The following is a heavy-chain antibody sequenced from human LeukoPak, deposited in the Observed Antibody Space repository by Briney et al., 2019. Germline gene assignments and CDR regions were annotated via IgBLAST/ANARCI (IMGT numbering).Heavy chain of an antibody. V-gene: IGHV4-34*01. D-gene: IGHD2-8*01. CDR2: INHSGST. CDR3: ARSGRKGYCTNGVCPRLYNWFDP. Sequence: SETLSLTCAVYGGSLSGYYWSWIRQPPGKGLEWIGEINHSGSTNYNPSLKSRVTISVDTSKNQFSLKLSSVTAADTAVYYCARSGRKGYCTNGVCPRLYNWFDPWGQGTLVTVSS. CDR1: GGSLSGYY. J-gene: IGHJ5*02.